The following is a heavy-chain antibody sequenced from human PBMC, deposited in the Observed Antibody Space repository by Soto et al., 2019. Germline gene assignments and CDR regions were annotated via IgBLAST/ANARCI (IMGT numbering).Heavy chain of an antibody. J-gene: IGHJ4*02. CDR1: GLAFRSFL. CDR3: ATYHDDGWESYRHRY. D-gene: IGHD3-16*02. V-gene: IGHV3-7*01. CDR2: INQEGRDT. Sequence: EVQLVESGGGLVRPGGSLRLSCAASGLAFRSFLMSWVRQAPGGGLEWVANINQEGRDTYYSDSVRDRFTISRDNAAKSLFLHMSSLGAEDTAVYYCATYHDDGWESYRHRYWGEGTLVTVPS.